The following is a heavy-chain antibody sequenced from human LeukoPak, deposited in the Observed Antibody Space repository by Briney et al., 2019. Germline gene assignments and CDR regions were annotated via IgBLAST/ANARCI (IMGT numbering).Heavy chain of an antibody. Sequence: GGSLRLSCAASEFTFSNYEMNCVRQAPGRGLEWGSYISSGGSTIYYADSVKDRFTISRDNAKNSLYLQMNSLRAEDTAVYYCARDPNYGSGSYADYWGQGTLVTVSS. CDR1: EFTFSNYE. CDR3: ARDPNYGSGSYADY. V-gene: IGHV3-48*03. CDR2: ISSGGSTI. D-gene: IGHD3-10*01. J-gene: IGHJ4*02.